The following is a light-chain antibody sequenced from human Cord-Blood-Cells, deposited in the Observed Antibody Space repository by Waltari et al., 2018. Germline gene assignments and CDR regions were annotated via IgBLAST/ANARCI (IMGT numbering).Light chain of an antibody. CDR3: CSYAGSYTWV. Sequence: QSALTQPRSVSGSPGQSVTISCTGTSSDVGGYTYVSWYQQHPGNAPKLMSYDVSKQPSGVPDRFSGSKSGNTASLTISVLQAEDEADYYCCSYAGSYTWVFGGGTKLTVL. CDR2: DVS. J-gene: IGLJ3*02. CDR1: SSDVGGYTY. V-gene: IGLV2-11*01.